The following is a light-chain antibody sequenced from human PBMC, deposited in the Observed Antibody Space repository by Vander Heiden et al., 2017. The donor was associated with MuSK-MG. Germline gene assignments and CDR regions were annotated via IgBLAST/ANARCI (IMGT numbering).Light chain of an antibody. CDR3: QQDGSSPRT. CDR2: GAS. V-gene: IGKV3-20*01. CDR1: QSVSSSY. J-gene: IGKJ1*01. Sequence: EIVLTQSPGTLSLSPGERATLSCRASQSVSSSYLAWYQQKPGQAPRRLIYGASSRATGIPDRFSGSGSGTDFTLTISRLEPEDFAVYYCQQDGSSPRTFGQGTTVEIK.